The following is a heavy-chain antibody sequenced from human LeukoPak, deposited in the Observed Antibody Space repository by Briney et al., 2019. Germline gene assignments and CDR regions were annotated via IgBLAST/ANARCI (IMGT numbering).Heavy chain of an antibody. Sequence: GGSLRLSCAASGFTFSSYSMNWVRQAPGKGLEWVSSNSSSSSYIYYADSVKGRFTISRDNAKNSLYLQMNSLRAEGTAVYYCARAEDSSSWYAGAVDYWGQGTLVTVSS. D-gene: IGHD6-13*01. CDR3: ARAEDSSSWYAGAVDY. CDR2: NSSSSSYI. CDR1: GFTFSSYS. J-gene: IGHJ4*02. V-gene: IGHV3-21*01.